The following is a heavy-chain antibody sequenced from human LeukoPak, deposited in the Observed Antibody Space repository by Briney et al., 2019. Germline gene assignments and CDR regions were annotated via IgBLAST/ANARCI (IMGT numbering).Heavy chain of an antibody. CDR3: ARGDDYGGNMNPIDY. D-gene: IGHD4-23*01. V-gene: IGHV4-4*07. J-gene: IGHJ4*02. CDR2: IYTSGIT. Sequence: SETLSLTCTVSGGSISSRYWSWIRQPAGKGLEWIGRIYTSGITYYNPSLKSRVTTSVDTSKNQFSLKLSSVTAADTAVYYCARGDDYGGNMNPIDYWGQGTPVTVSS. CDR1: GGSISSRY.